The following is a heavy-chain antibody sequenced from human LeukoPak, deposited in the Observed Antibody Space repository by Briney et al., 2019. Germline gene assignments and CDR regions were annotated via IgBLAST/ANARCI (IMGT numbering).Heavy chain of an antibody. J-gene: IGHJ4*02. CDR2: IYTSGST. CDR1: GGSISSGSYY. V-gene: IGHV4-61*02. Sequence: SETLSLTCTVSGGSISSGSYYWSWIRQPAGKGLEWIGRIYTSGSTNYNPSLESRVTISVDTSKNQFSLKLSSVTAADTAVYYWARESSSWYFDYWGQGTLVTVSS. D-gene: IGHD6-13*01. CDR3: ARESSSWYFDY.